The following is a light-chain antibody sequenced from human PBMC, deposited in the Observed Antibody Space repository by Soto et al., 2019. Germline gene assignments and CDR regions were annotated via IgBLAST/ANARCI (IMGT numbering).Light chain of an antibody. V-gene: IGKV3-20*01. Sequence: LTQSPGTLSLSPGERATLSCRASQSISSSYLAWHQQKPGQAPRLLIYAASSRATGIPDRFSGSGSGTDFTLTISRLEPEDFAVYYCQQYGSSSTFGQGTKVDIK. CDR3: QQYGSSST. CDR2: AAS. CDR1: QSISSSY. J-gene: IGKJ1*01.